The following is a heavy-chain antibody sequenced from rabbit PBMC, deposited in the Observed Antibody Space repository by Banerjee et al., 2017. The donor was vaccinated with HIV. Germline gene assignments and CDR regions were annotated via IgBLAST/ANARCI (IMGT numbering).Heavy chain of an antibody. CDR2: TYAGSSGST. Sequence: QEQLVESGGGLVQPGGSLTLTCTASGFSFSSSYYICWVRQAPGKGLEWIACTYAGSSGSTHYASWAKGRFTISKTSSTTVTLQMTSLTAADTATYFCAGSYAGYGYPIVYFDLWGPGTLVTVS. D-gene: IGHD7-1*01. CDR3: AGSYAGYGYPIVYFDL. J-gene: IGHJ4*01. V-gene: IGHV1S45*01. CDR1: GFSFSSSYY.